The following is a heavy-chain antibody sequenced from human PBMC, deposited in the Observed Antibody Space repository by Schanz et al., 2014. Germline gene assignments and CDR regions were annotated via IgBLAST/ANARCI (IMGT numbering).Heavy chain of an antibody. D-gene: IGHD1-7*01. J-gene: IGHJ4*02. CDR2: INSDGTTT. CDR3: AMGGYQLHH. Sequence: EVQLLESGGGLAQPGGSLRLACAASGFTFSTYWMHWVRQAPGKGLVWVSHINSDGTTTTYADSVKGRFTISRDNAENTLYLQMNSLRAEDTAVYYCAMGGYQLHHWGQGTLVTVSS. V-gene: IGHV3-74*02. CDR1: GFTFSTYW.